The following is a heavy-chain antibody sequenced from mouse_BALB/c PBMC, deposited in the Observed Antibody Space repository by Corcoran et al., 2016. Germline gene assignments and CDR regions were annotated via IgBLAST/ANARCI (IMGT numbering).Heavy chain of an antibody. J-gene: IGHJ1*01. V-gene: IGHV9-3-1*01. CDR3: ARFSYSGNRAWCFDV. D-gene: IGHD1-1*01. Sequence: QIQLVQSGPELKKPGETVKISCKASGYAFTNYGMNWVKQAPGKGLKWMGWINTYTGDPTYAEDFKGRLAFYLETSASTAYLQINNLKDEDTATYFVARFSYSGNRAWCFDVGCAGTTVTVSS. CDR1: GYAFTNYG. CDR2: INTYTGDP.